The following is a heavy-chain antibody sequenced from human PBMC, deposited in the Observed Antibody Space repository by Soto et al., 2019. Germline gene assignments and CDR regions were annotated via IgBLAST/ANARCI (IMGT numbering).Heavy chain of an antibody. V-gene: IGHV4-34*01. CDR1: GGSFSGYY. J-gene: IGHJ3*02. CDR2: INHSGST. Sequence: SETLSLPCAVYGGSFSGYYWSWIRQPPGKGLEWIGEINHSGSTNYNPSLKSRVTISVDTSKNQFSLKLSSVTAADTAVYYCARGILRSFDWSDDAFDIWGQGTMVT. D-gene: IGHD3-9*01. CDR3: ARGILRSFDWSDDAFDI.